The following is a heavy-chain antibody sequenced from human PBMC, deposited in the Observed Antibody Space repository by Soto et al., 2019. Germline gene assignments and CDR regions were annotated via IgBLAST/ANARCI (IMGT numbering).Heavy chain of an antibody. CDR2: ISDDGDKV. Sequence: QVQLVESGGGVVQPGRALRLSCAASGFTFSDYAMHWVRQAPGKGLEWVAVISDDGDKVFYADSMKDRLTISRDNSKSTLFLQLTSLGPEDTALYYCARAHYHDSSGPNGHAFDIWGQGTLVTVSS. CDR1: GFTFSDYA. CDR3: ARAHYHDSSGPNGHAFDI. V-gene: IGHV3-30-3*01. D-gene: IGHD3-22*01. J-gene: IGHJ3*02.